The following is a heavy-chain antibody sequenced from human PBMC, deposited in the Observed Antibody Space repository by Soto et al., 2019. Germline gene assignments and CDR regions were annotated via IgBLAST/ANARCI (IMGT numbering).Heavy chain of an antibody. D-gene: IGHD2-2*01. J-gene: IGHJ4*02. CDR1: GGTFSSYA. CDR2: IIPIFGTA. Sequence: QVQLVQSGAEVKKPGSSVKVSCKASGGTFSSYAISWVRQAPGQGLEWMGGIIPIFGTANYAQKFQGRVTITADESXXTADMELSRLSSEDTDVYYCESGDIVLVRAAPPGYWGQGTLVTVSS. CDR3: ESGDIVLVRAAPPGY. V-gene: IGHV1-69*12.